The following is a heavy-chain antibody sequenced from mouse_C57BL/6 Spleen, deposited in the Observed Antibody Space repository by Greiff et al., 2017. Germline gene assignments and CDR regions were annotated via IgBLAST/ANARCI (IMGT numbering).Heavy chain of an antibody. V-gene: IGHV1-53*01. J-gene: IGHJ4*01. CDR1: GYTFTSYW. D-gene: IGHD5-5*01. CDR3: ARSLYLYAMDY. CDR2: INPSNGGT. Sequence: QVQLKGPGTELVKPGASVKLSCKASGYTFTSYWMHWVKQRPGQGLEWIGNINPSNGGTNYNEKFKSKATLTVDKSSSTAYMQLSSLTSEDSAVYYCARSLYLYAMDYWGQGTSVTVSS.